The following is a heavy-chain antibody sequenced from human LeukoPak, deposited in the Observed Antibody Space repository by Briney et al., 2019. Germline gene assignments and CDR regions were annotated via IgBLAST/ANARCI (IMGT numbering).Heavy chain of an antibody. CDR1: GGTFSSYA. CDR3: ARSYSQDYYYGMDV. Sequence: ASVKVSCKASGGTFSSYAISWVRQAPGQGLEWMGGIIPIFGTANYAQKFQGRVTMTRDTSTSTVYMELSSLRSEDTAVYYCARSYSQDYYYGMDVWGQGTTVTVSS. D-gene: IGHD6-13*01. V-gene: IGHV1-69*05. J-gene: IGHJ6*02. CDR2: IIPIFGTA.